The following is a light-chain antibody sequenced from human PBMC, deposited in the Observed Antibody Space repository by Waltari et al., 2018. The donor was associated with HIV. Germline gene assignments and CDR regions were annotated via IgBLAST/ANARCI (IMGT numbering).Light chain of an antibody. CDR3: SSYSSSTALVV. CDR2: DVS. V-gene: IGLV2-14*03. J-gene: IGLJ2*01. Sequence: QSALTQPASVSGAPGQSITISCTGTSRDVGGYRYVSWYQQHPGKAPKLMIFDVSNRPSWVSNRFSGSKSGNTASLTISGLQAEDEAHYFCSSYSSSTALVVFGGGTKVTVL. CDR1: SRDVGGYRY.